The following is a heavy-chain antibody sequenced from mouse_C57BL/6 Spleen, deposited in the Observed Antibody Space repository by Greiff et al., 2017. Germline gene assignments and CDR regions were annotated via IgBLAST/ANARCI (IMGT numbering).Heavy chain of an antibody. CDR2: INPSSGYT. J-gene: IGHJ1*03. CDR1: GYTFTSYT. D-gene: IGHD1-1*01. V-gene: IGHV1-4*01. CDR3: ARGFTTVVEFEV. Sequence: QVQLQQSGADLARPGASVKMSCKASGYTFTSYTMNWVKQRPGQGLEWIGYINPSSGYTKYNQKFKDKATLTADKSSSTAYMQLSSLTSEDSAVYYCARGFTTVVEFEVWGTGTTVTVS.